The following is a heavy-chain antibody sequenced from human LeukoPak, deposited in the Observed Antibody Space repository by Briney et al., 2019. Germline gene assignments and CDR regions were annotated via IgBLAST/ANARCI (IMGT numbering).Heavy chain of an antibody. D-gene: IGHD5-18*01. J-gene: IGHJ4*02. V-gene: IGHV4-61*02. CDR2: IYTSGST. CDR3: ASVDTAMAYFDY. CDR1: GGSISSGSYY. Sequence: SQTLSLTCTVPGGSISSGSYYWSWIRQPAGKGLEWIGRIYTSGSTNYNPSLKSRVTISVDTSKNQFSLKLSSVTAADTAVYYCASVDTAMAYFDYWGQGTLVTVSS.